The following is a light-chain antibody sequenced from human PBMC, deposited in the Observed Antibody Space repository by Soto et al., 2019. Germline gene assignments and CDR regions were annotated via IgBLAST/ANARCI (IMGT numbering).Light chain of an antibody. Sequence: QSVLTQPASVSGSPGQSITISCTGTSSDVGGYNYVSWYQQHPGKAPKLMIYEVSNRPSGVSNRFSGSKSGNTASLTISGLQAEDEADYYCSSYTSSRGVVFGGGTKLPS. J-gene: IGLJ2*01. CDR2: EVS. CDR1: SSDVGGYNY. CDR3: SSYTSSRGVV. V-gene: IGLV2-14*01.